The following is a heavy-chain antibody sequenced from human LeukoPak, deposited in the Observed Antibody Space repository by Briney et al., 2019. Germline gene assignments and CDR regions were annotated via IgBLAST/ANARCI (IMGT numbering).Heavy chain of an antibody. Sequence: PGGSLRLSCAASGFAFSSYSMHWVRQAPGEGLEWVSSMTSVTYIYYAASVKGRFTISRDNAKNSLYLQMNNLRVEDTAVYYCASADYYGSGSHYTFRGLDYWGQGTLVTVSS. CDR3: ASADYYGSGSHYTFRGLDY. J-gene: IGHJ4*02. CDR1: GFAFSSYS. D-gene: IGHD3-10*01. V-gene: IGHV3-21*01. CDR2: MTSVTYI.